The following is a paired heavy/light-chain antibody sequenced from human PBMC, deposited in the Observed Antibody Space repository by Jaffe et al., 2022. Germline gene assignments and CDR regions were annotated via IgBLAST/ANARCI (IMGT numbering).Light chain of an antibody. CDR2: WAS. CDR3: QEYYSTPRIT. V-gene: IGKV4-1*01. J-gene: IGKJ4*01. Sequence: DIVMTQSPDSLAVSLGERATINCKSSQSVLHSSNNKNYLAWYQQKPGQPPKLLIYWASTRESGVPDRFSGSGSGTDFTLTISSLQAEDVAVYYCQEYYSTPRITFGGGTKVEIK. CDR1: QSVLHSSNNKNY.
Heavy chain of an antibody. J-gene: IGHJ4*02. V-gene: IGHV3-48*01. CDR1: GFTFSSYS. CDR2: ISSSGSTI. CDR3: ARDKNPTVLDY. Sequence: DVQLVESGGGLVQPGGSLRLSCAASGFTFSSYSMDWVRQAPGKGLEWISYISSSGSTIDYADSVKGRFTISRDNAQNSLYLQLNSLRAEDTAVYYCARDKNPTVLDYWGQGTLVTVSS. D-gene: IGHD4-17*01.